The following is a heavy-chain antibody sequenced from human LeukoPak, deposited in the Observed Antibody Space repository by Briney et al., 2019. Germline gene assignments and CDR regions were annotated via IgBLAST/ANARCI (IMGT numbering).Heavy chain of an antibody. CDR3: AREANGDYVPFYYYYYGMDV. D-gene: IGHD4-17*01. CDR1: GFTFSSYW. CDR2: IKQDGSEK. V-gene: IGHV3-7*01. J-gene: IGHJ6*02. Sequence: GGSLRLSCAASGFTFSSYWMSWVRQAPGKGLEWVANIKQDGSEKYYVDSVKGRFTISRDNAKNSLYLQMNSLRAEDTAVYYCAREANGDYVPFYYYYYGMDVWGQGTTVTVSS.